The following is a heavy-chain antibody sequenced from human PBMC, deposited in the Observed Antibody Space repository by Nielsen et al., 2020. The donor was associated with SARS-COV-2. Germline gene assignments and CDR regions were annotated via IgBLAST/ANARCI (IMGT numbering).Heavy chain of an antibody. Sequence: SLKISCAASGFTFDDYAMHWVRQAPGKGLEWVSGISWNSGSIGYADSVKGRFTISRDNAKNSLYLQMNSLRAEDTALYYCAKDLLWFGEGGSDYWGQGTLVTVPS. CDR1: GFTFDDYA. CDR3: AKDLLWFGEGGSDY. D-gene: IGHD3-10*01. CDR2: ISWNSGSI. V-gene: IGHV3-9*01. J-gene: IGHJ4*02.